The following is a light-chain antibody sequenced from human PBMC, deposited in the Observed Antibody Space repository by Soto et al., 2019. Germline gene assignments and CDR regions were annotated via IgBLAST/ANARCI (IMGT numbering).Light chain of an antibody. CDR3: QQRSNWPRGYT. J-gene: IGKJ2*01. Sequence: EIVLTKSPAPLSLSPGERATLSVRASQSVSSYLAWYQQKPGQAPRLLIYDASNRATGIPARFSGSGSGTDFTLTISSLEPEDFAVYYCQQRSNWPRGYTFGQGTKLEIK. CDR1: QSVSSY. CDR2: DAS. V-gene: IGKV3-11*01.